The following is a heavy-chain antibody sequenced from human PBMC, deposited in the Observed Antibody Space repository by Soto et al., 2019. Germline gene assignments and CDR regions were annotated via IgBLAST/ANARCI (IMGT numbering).Heavy chain of an antibody. CDR1: GFIFSDHY. CDR2: NRKKANGYTT. V-gene: IGHV3-72*01. CDR3: ARSGSSTSCYDY. Sequence: GGSLRLSCAASGFIFSDHYIDWVRQAPGRGLEWVGRNRKKANGYTTDYAASVKGRFTISRDDSKSSLYLQMDSLKTEDTAVYYCARSGSSTSCYDYWGQGTLVTVSS. D-gene: IGHD2-2*01. J-gene: IGHJ4*02.